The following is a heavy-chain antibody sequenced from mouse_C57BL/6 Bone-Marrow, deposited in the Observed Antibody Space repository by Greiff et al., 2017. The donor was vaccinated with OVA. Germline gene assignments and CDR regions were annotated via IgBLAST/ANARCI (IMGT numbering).Heavy chain of an antibody. Sequence: EVQRVESGAELVRPGASVKLSCTASGFNIKDDYMHWVKQRPEQGLEWIGWIDPENGDTEYASKFQGKATITADTSSNTAYLQLSSLTSEDTAVYYCARKWLLRYFDVWGTGTTVTVSS. V-gene: IGHV14-4*01. CDR3: ARKWLLRYFDV. CDR1: GFNIKDDY. D-gene: IGHD2-3*01. J-gene: IGHJ1*03. CDR2: IDPENGDT.